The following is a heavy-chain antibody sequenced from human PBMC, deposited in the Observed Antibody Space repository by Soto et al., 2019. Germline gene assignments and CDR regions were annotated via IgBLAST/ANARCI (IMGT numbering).Heavy chain of an antibody. CDR1: GYTFTSYG. CDR3: ARVDTAMVRLDY. J-gene: IGHJ4*02. D-gene: IGHD5-18*01. CDR2: ISAYNGNT. Sequence: EAAVKVSCKASGYTFTSYGISWVRQAPGQGLEWMGWISAYNGNTNYAQKLQGRVTMTTDTSTSTAYMELRSLRSDDTAVYYCARVDTAMVRLDYWGQGTLVTVSS. V-gene: IGHV1-18*04.